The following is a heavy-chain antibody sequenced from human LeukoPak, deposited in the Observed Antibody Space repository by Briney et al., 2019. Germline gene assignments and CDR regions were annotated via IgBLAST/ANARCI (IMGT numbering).Heavy chain of an antibody. CDR2: IYYSGST. V-gene: IGHV4-61*01. D-gene: IGHD3-10*01. CDR3: ARVPVKLLWFGELSS. CDR1: GGSVSSGSYY. J-gene: IGHJ4*02. Sequence: SETLSLTCTVSGGSVSSGSYYWSWIRQPPGKGLEWIGYIYYSGSTNYNPSLKSRDTISVDTSKNQFSLKLSSVTAADTAVYYCARVPVKLLWFGELSSWGQGTLVTVSS.